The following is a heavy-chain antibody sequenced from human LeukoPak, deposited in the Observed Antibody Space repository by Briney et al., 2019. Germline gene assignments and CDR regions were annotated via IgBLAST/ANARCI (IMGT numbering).Heavy chain of an antibody. D-gene: IGHD4-11*01. Sequence: PSETLSLTCAVSGGSISSGGYSWSWIRQPPGKGLEWIGNIYHSGSTYYNPSLKSRVTISVDRSKNQFSLKLSSVTAADTAVNYCARVAEMNYSLDYWGQGTLVTVSS. CDR1: GGSISSGGYS. CDR2: IYHSGST. CDR3: ARVAEMNYSLDY. J-gene: IGHJ4*02. V-gene: IGHV4-30-2*01.